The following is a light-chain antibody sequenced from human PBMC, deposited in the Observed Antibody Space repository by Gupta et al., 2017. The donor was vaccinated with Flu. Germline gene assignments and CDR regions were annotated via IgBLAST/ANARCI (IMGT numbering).Light chain of an antibody. V-gene: IGKV3-15*01. Sequence: ATLSVSPGERATLSCRASQSVSVNLAWYQQKPGQAPRLLIYGASTRATGIPARFSGSGSGTDFTLTISSRQSEDFAVYYCHQYNNWPPFTFGHGTKVDI. CDR3: HQYNNWPPFT. CDR2: GAS. CDR1: QSVSVN. J-gene: IGKJ3*01.